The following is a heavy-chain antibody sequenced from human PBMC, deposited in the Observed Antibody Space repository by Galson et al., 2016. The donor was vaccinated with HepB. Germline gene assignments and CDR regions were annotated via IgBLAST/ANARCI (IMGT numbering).Heavy chain of an antibody. V-gene: IGHV1-24*01. CDR2: SDREAGET. J-gene: IGHJ4*02. Sequence: SVKVSCKVSGDTLTEFSIHWVRQSPGKGLEWMAGSDREAGETIDADKFQGRVTMAEDTSTDTAYMELSSLTSEDTAVYYCVTGHDFRAHANWGQGTLVTVSS. CDR1: GDTLTEFS. CDR3: VTGHDFRAHAN. D-gene: IGHD4/OR15-4a*01.